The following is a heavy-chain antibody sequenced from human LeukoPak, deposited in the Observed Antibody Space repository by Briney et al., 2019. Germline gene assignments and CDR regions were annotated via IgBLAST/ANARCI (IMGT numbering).Heavy chain of an antibody. D-gene: IGHD3-22*01. Sequence: SQTLSLTCTVSNGSISSDTYFWSWIRQPAGKGLEWIGRMSSSGISTYSPSLKSRVTISIDTSRNQFSMNLNSVTAADTAVYYCARGPRYYYDSSDYRKKNAFDIWGQGTVVTVSS. CDR3: ARGPRYYYDSSDYRKKNAFDI. CDR1: NGSISSDTYF. J-gene: IGHJ3*02. V-gene: IGHV4-61*02. CDR2: MSSSGIS.